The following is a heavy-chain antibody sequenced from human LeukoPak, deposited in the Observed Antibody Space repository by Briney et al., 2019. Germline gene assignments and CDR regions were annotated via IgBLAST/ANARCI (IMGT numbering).Heavy chain of an antibody. D-gene: IGHD5-12*01. CDR2: XYSSGNT. CDR3: ARAGERGYNGYDDAFDI. CDR1: GXSIXSXX. J-gene: IGHJ3*02. V-gene: IGHV4-59*03. Sequence: SGXSIXSXXXXXXRXXXGXGXXXXXXXYSSGNTNYNPSLKSRVTISVDTSKNQFSLKLSSVTAADTAIYYCARAGERGYNGYDDAFDIWGQGAMVTVSS.